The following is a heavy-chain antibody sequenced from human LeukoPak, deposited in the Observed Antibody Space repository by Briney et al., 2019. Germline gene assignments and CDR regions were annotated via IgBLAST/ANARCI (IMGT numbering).Heavy chain of an antibody. CDR2: ISWNRGSI. J-gene: IGHJ5*02. V-gene: IGHV3-9*01. CDR3: AKDNGGLFAPGSWFDP. Sequence: GGSLRLSCAASGFTFDDYAMHWVRQAPGEGLEWVSGISWNRGSIGYADSVKGRFTISRDNAENSLYLQMNSLRPEDTAFYYCAKDNGGLFAPGSWFDPWGQGTLVTVSS. D-gene: IGHD2-15*01. CDR1: GFTFDDYA.